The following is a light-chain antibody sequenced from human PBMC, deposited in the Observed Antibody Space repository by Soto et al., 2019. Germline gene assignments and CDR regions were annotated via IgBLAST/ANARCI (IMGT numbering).Light chain of an antibody. CDR1: QNIYSN. CDR3: QQYNNWPPIT. CDR2: RAS. J-gene: IGKJ5*01. V-gene: IGKV3-15*01. Sequence: IVMTQSPATLSVSPGERSTLSCRASQNIYSNVAWYQQRPGQAPRLLIYRASTRATGIPARFSGSGSGTEFTLIISSLQSEDFAVYYCQQYNNWPPITFGQGTRLEIK.